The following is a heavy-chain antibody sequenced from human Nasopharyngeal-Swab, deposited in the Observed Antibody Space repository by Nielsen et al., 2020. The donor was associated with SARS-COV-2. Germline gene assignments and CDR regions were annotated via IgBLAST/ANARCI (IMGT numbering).Heavy chain of an antibody. CDR1: GFPFSSHA. CDR2: LIENGVDT. Sequence: GESLKISCVASGFPFSSHAMSWVRQAPGKGLEWVSGLIENGVDTYYAESVKGRFTISRDNAKNTLYLQMNSLRVEDTAVYYCVKHQGSSSDQWGQGTLVTVSS. CDR3: VKHQGSSSDQ. J-gene: IGHJ4*02. V-gene: IGHV3-23*01.